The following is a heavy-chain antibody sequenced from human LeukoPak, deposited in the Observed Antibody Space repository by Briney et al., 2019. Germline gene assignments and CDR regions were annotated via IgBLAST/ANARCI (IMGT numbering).Heavy chain of an antibody. CDR1: GGTFSNYA. D-gene: IGHD6-19*01. J-gene: IGHJ5*02. CDR3: ATERAVALQNWFDP. V-gene: IGHV1-69*13. Sequence: SVKVSCKASGGTFSNYAINWVRQAPGQGLEWMGGIMSIFGSPKYAQKFQGRVTITADESTNTAYIELSSLTSDDTAVYYCATERAVALQNWFDPWGQGTLVTVSS. CDR2: IMSIFGSP.